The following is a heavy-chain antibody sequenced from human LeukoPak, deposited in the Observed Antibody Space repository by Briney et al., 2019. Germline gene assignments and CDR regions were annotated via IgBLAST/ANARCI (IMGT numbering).Heavy chain of an antibody. CDR3: ARGSQQLAFDY. CDR2: ISSSRSTI. Sequence: GGSLRLSCAASGFIFSSYNMNWVRQAPGKGLEWVSYISSSRSTIYYADSVKGRFTISRDNVKNSLNPQMNSLRAEDTAVYYCARGSQQLAFDYWGQGTLVTVSS. CDR1: GFIFSSYN. J-gene: IGHJ4*02. V-gene: IGHV3-48*01. D-gene: IGHD6-13*01.